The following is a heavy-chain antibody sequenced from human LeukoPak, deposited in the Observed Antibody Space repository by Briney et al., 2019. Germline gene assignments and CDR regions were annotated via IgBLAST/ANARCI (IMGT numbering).Heavy chain of an antibody. CDR2: INPNSGGT. V-gene: IGHV1-2*02. D-gene: IGHD3-3*01. CDR1: GYTFTGYY. J-gene: IGHJ4*02. CDR3: AKGNYDFWSGYYVY. Sequence: ASVEVSCKASGYTFTGYYMHWVRQAPGQGLEWMGWINPNSGGTNYAQKFQGRVTMTRDTSISTAYMELSRLRSDDTAVYYCAKGNYDFWSGYYVYWGQGTLVTVSS.